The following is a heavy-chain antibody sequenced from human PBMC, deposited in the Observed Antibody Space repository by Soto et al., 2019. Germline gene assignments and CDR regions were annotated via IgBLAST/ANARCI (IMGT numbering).Heavy chain of an antibody. D-gene: IGHD3-10*01. V-gene: IGHV4-34*01. CDR2: INHSGST. J-gene: IGHJ4*02. CDR3: ARVLIYYGSGSYPFDY. Sequence: SETLSLTCAVYGGSFSGYYWSWIRQPPGKGLEWIGEINHSGSTNYNPSLKSRVTISVDTSKNQFSLKLSSVTAADTAVYYCARVLIYYGSGSYPFDYWGQGTLVTVS. CDR1: GGSFSGYY.